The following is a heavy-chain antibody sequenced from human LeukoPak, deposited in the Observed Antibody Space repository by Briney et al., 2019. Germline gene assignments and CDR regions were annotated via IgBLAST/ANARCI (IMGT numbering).Heavy chain of an antibody. J-gene: IGHJ4*02. CDR2: LYYSGST. V-gene: IGHV4-39*01. CDR3: PRTSSSGLVGGYYFDY. CDR1: GGSISSSSYY. Sequence: PSETLPLTCTVSGGSISSSSYYWGWIRQPPGKGLEWIGSLYYSGSTYYNPSLKSRVTISVDTSKNQFSLKLSSVTAADTAVYYCPRTSSSGLVGGYYFDYWGQGTLVTVSS. D-gene: IGHD6-19*01.